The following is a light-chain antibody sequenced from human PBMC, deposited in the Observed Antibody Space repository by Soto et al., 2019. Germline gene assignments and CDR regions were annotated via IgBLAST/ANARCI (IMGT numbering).Light chain of an antibody. Sequence: DIQMTQSPSSLSASVGDRVTMTCQATSNIRNYVNWYQQKPGKAPKLLIYDTSNLETGVASRFSGGGSGTDFTFTISSLQAEDIATYYCQQYDSLPYTFGQGTKLEIK. CDR1: SNIRNY. CDR3: QQYDSLPYT. J-gene: IGKJ2*01. CDR2: DTS. V-gene: IGKV1-33*01.